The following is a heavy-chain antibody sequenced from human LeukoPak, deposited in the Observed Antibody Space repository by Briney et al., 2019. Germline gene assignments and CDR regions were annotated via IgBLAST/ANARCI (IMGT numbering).Heavy chain of an antibody. CDR1: GFTFSGYS. Sequence: GSLRLSCAASGFTFSGYSMNWVRQAPGKGLEWVSSISSSSSYIYYADSVKGRFTISRDNAKNSLYLQMNSLRAEDTAVYYCARHDSSGYYPDYWGQGTLVTVSS. V-gene: IGHV3-21*01. CDR2: ISSSSSYI. D-gene: IGHD3-22*01. CDR3: ARHDSSGYYPDY. J-gene: IGHJ4*02.